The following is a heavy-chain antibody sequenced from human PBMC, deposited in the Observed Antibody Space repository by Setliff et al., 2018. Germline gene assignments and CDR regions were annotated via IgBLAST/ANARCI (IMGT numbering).Heavy chain of an antibody. CDR1: GGSISSGSYY. Sequence: SETLSLTCTVSGGSISSGSYYWSWIRQPAGKGLEWIGRIYTRGSTNYKPSLKSRVTISVETSKNQFSLKLSSVTAADTAVYYCARKGISALSGAFDMWGQGTTVTVS. D-gene: IGHD1-26*01. J-gene: IGHJ3*02. V-gene: IGHV4-61*02. CDR2: IYTRGST. CDR3: ARKGISALSGAFDM.